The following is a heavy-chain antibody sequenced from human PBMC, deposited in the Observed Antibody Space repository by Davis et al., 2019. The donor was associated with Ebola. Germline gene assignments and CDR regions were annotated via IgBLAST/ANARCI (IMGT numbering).Heavy chain of an antibody. CDR3: ASDGGVGYYDSTYYFDY. J-gene: IGHJ4*02. Sequence: ESLKISCAASVFTFSSYEMNWVRQAPGKGLEWFPSISSSSSYIYYADSVKGRFTISRDNAKNSLYLQMNSLRAEDTAVYYCASDGGVGYYDSTYYFDYWGQGTLVTVSS. V-gene: IGHV3-21*01. CDR2: ISSSSSYI. D-gene: IGHD3-22*01. CDR1: VFTFSSYE.